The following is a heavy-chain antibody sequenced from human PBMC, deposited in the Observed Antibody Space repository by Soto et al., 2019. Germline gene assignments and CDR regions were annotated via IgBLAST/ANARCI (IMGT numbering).Heavy chain of an antibody. J-gene: IGHJ3*01. D-gene: IGHD3-22*01. CDR1: GYTFTSSG. CDR2: ISAHTGSS. V-gene: IGHV1-18*01. CDR3: ARAFFYQGSVSRGSSFDAFDF. Sequence: QVQLVQSGAEVKKPGASVKVSCKASGYTFTSSGMSWVRQAPGQGLEWMGWISAHTGSSEYAQRFQGRVTMTTDRSTSTAYMEMRSLRSDDTAVYYCARAFFYQGSVSRGSSFDAFDFWGPGTLVTVSS.